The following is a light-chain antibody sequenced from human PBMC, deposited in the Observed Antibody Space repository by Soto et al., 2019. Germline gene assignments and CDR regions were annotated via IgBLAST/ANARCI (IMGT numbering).Light chain of an antibody. Sequence: EIVMTQSPATLSVSPGDRATLSCRASQSVSSNLAWYQQKPGQAPRLLIYGASTRATGIPARFRGSGSGTEFTLPISSLQSEDFAVYYCQQYNNWPPLTFGGGTKVEIK. CDR1: QSVSSN. V-gene: IGKV3-15*01. CDR3: QQYNNWPPLT. CDR2: GAS. J-gene: IGKJ4*01.